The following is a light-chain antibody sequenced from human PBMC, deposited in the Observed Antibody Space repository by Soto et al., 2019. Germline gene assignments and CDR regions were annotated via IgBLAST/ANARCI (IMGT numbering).Light chain of an antibody. V-gene: IGKV3-11*01. Sequence: LLTQSPATLSLSPGQRATLSCSASQSVNTYLTWYQHKPGQAPRLLISDASNRATGIPARFSGSGSATDFTLTISSLEPEDFAVYYCQQRDNWPPTFGPGTTVEI. CDR1: QSVNTY. J-gene: IGKJ3*01. CDR3: QQRDNWPPT. CDR2: DAS.